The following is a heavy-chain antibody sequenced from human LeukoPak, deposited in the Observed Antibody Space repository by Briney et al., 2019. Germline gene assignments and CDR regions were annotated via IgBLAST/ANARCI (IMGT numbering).Heavy chain of an antibody. CDR3: AEDSNYYYQYFMDV. CDR2: ISGSGGIR. Sequence: PGGSLRLSGVASGFTFSNYAMTWVRQAPGKGLEWVSFISGSGGIRNYADSVKGRFTISRGNSKNTLSLQMNSLRAEDTAVYYCAEDSNYYYQYFMDVWGKGTTVTVSS. V-gene: IGHV3-23*01. CDR1: GFTFSNYA. J-gene: IGHJ6*03. D-gene: IGHD4-11*01.